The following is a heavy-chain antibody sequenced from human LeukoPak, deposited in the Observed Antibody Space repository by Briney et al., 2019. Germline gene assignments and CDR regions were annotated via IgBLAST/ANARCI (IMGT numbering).Heavy chain of an antibody. D-gene: IGHD4-17*01. J-gene: IGHJ4*02. CDR2: ISYSGST. V-gene: IGHV4-39*07. CDR1: GGSMSSSSYY. CDR3: ARNYGDYTFDY. Sequence: SETLSLTCTVSGGSMSSSSYYWGWIRQPPGKGLEWIGSISYSGSTSYNPSLKSRVAISVDTSKNQFSLKLTSVTAADTAVYYCARNYGDYTFDYWGQGTLVIVSS.